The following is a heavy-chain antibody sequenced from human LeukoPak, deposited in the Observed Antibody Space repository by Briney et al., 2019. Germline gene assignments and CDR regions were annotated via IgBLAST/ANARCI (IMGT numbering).Heavy chain of an antibody. D-gene: IGHD2-8*02. CDR1: DGSISNYY. CDR2: IYTSGST. CDR3: ARHLTGSSGCIEY. V-gene: IGHV4-4*09. J-gene: IGHJ4*02. Sequence: PSETLSLTCTVSDGSISNYYWSWIRQPPGKGLEWIGYIYTSGSTNYNPSLKSRVTISVDTSKNQFSLKLRSVTAADTAVYYCARHLTGSSGCIEYWGQGTLVTVSS.